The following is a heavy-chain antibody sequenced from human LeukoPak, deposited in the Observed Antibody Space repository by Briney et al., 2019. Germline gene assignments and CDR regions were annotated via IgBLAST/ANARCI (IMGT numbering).Heavy chain of an antibody. CDR3: ARNYYDSSGYKAFDY. V-gene: IGHV4-59*01. D-gene: IGHD3-22*01. CDR1: GGSISSYY. Sequence: SETLSLTCTVSGGSISSYYWSWIRQPPGKGPEWIGYIYYSGSTNYNPSLKSRVTISVDTSKNQFSLKLSSVTAADTAVYYCARNYYDSSGYKAFDYWGQGTLVTVSS. J-gene: IGHJ4*02. CDR2: IYYSGST.